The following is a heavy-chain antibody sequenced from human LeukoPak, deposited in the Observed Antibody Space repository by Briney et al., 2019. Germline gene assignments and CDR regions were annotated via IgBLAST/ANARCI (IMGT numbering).Heavy chain of an antibody. D-gene: IGHD3-3*01. CDR2: IYTSGST. CDR3: ARILLDGSLYHMDV. V-gene: IGHV4-4*07. Sequence: SETLSLTCTVSGGSISSYYWSWIRQPAGKGLEWIGRIYTSGSTNYNPSLKSRVTMSVDTSKNQFSLKLSSVTAADTAVYYCARILLDGSLYHMDVWGKGTTVTASS. J-gene: IGHJ6*03. CDR1: GGSISSYY.